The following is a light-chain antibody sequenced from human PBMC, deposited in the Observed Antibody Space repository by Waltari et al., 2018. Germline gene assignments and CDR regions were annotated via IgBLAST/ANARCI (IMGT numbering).Light chain of an antibody. CDR2: DAS. Sequence: DIMLTQSPGTLSLSPGERATLSCRASQSISKYLAWYQQKPGQAPRLLIYDASIRATGIPDSFSGSGYGTDFSLTISRLEPEDYAVYYCQKYGSLPATFGRGTKVEIK. V-gene: IGKV3-20*01. J-gene: IGKJ1*01. CDR3: QKYGSLPAT. CDR1: QSISKY.